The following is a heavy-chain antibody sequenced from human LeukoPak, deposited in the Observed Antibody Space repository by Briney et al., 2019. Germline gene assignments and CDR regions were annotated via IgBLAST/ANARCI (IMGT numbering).Heavy chain of an antibody. Sequence: GGSLRLSCAASGFIFSRYNMNWVRQAPGKGLEWVSSISSSSDYIYYADSVKGRFTISRDNAKNSLYLQMNSLRAEDTAVYYCARGGINNWFDPWGQGTLVTVSS. J-gene: IGHJ5*02. CDR3: ARGGINNWFDP. CDR2: ISSSSDYI. V-gene: IGHV3-21*01. CDR1: GFIFSRYN. D-gene: IGHD3-10*01.